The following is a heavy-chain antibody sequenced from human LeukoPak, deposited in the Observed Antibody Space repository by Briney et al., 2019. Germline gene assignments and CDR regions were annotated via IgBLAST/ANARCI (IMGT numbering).Heavy chain of an antibody. CDR3: ARGPGIAAAPLQH. CDR1: GFTFSSYS. D-gene: IGHD6-25*01. CDR2: ISSSGSGNI. Sequence: GGSLRLSCAASGFTFSSYSMIWVRQAPGKGLEWVSCISSSGSGNIYYSDAVKGRFTLSRDSAKNSLYLQMNSLRVEDTAFYYCARGPGIAAAPLQHWGQGTLVSVSS. J-gene: IGHJ1*01. V-gene: IGHV3-21*01.